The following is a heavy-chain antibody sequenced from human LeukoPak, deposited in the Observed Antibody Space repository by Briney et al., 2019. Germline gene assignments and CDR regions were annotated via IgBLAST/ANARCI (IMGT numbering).Heavy chain of an antibody. V-gene: IGHV3-11*06. CDR1: GFTFSDYY. CDR3: ARDRSTVTDY. CDR2: ISSSSSYI. Sequence: GGSLRLSCAASGFTFSDYYMSWIRQAPGKGLEWVSSISSSSSYIYYADSVKGRFTISRDNAKNSLYLQMNSLRAEDTAVYYCARDRSTVTDYWGQGTLVTVSS. J-gene: IGHJ4*02. D-gene: IGHD4-17*01.